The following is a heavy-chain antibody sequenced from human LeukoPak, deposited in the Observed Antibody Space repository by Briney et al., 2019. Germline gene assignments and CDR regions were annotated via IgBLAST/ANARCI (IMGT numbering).Heavy chain of an antibody. J-gene: IGHJ4*02. V-gene: IGHV1-69*13. D-gene: IGHD3-22*01. Sequence: AASVTVSFTASGGTFSSYAISWVRQAPGQGLEWMGGIIPIFGTANYAQKFQGRVTITADESTSTAYMELSSLRSEDTAVYYCARPHYDSSGYRLDYWGQGTLVTVSS. CDR2: IIPIFGTA. CDR1: GGTFSSYA. CDR3: ARPHYDSSGYRLDY.